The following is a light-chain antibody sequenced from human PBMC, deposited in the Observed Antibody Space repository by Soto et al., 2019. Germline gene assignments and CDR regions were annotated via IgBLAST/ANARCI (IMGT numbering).Light chain of an antibody. J-gene: IGKJ1*01. CDR1: QSVLCSSNNKNY. CDR2: DAS. Sequence: DIVMTQSPDSLAVSLGERATINGKSSQSVLCSSNNKNYLAWYQQQLGQAPRLLIYDASTRAAGVPARFSGSGSGTEFTLTISSLQSEDFAVYHCQQYHNWPSWTFGQGTKVDIK. V-gene: IGKV4-1*01. CDR3: QQYHNWPSWT.